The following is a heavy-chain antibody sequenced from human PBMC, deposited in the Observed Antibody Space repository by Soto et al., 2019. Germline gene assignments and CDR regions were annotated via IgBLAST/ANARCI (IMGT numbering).Heavy chain of an antibody. V-gene: IGHV1-69*02. CDR1: GGTFSSYT. CDR3: ARKYCGGDGDRLGEDNWFDP. J-gene: IGHJ5*02. Sequence: SVKVSCKASGGTFSSYTISWVRQAPGQGLEWMGRIIPILGIANYAQKFQGRVTITADKSTSTAYMELSSLRSEDTAVYYCARKYCGGDGDRLGEDNWFDPWGQGTLVTVSS. D-gene: IGHD2-21*01. CDR2: IIPILGIA.